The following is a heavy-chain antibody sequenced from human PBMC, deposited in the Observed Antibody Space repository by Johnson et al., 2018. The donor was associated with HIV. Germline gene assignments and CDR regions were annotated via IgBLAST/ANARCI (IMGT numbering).Heavy chain of an antibody. V-gene: IGHV3-30*04. Sequence: QVQLVESGGGVVQPGRSLRLSCAASGFTFSSYAMHWVRQAPGKGLEWVGVLSYDGSCTDYADSVKGRFPISRDSAKSTLYLQMNSLRAEDTAVYYCARGRGYYRFDAFYIWGQGTMVTVSS. D-gene: IGHD3-22*01. CDR1: GFTFSSYA. CDR3: ARGRGYYRFDAFYI. J-gene: IGHJ3*02. CDR2: LSYDGSCT.